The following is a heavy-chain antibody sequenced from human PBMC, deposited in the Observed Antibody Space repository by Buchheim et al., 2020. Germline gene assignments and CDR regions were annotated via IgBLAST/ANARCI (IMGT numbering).Heavy chain of an antibody. CDR1: GFSLSGSW. J-gene: IGHJ5*02. V-gene: IGHV3-74*03. Sequence: EVQLVESGGGLVQAGGSLRLSCAASGFSLSGSWMHWVRQAPGKGLVWVSRIKSDGSYTTYADSVKGRFTISRDNAKNTLYLQMNSLRAEDTAVYYCARDSRGIVVVPAAIRAWFDPWGQGTL. CDR3: ARDSRGIVVVPAAIRAWFDP. CDR2: IKSDGSYT. D-gene: IGHD2-2*01.